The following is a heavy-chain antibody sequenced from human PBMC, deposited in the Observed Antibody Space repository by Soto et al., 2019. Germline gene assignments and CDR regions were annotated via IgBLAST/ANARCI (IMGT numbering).Heavy chain of an antibody. CDR3: ARKGYDMLTGPSSDYYSGMDV. Sequence: QVQLVQSGAEVKKPGASVKVSCKASGYTFTSYGISWVRQAPGQGLEWMGWISAYNGNTNYAQKLQGRVTMTTDTSTSTAYMELRSLRSDDTAVYYCARKGYDMLTGPSSDYYSGMDVWGQGTTVTDSS. D-gene: IGHD3-9*01. J-gene: IGHJ6*02. CDR2: ISAYNGNT. CDR1: GYTFTSYG. V-gene: IGHV1-18*01.